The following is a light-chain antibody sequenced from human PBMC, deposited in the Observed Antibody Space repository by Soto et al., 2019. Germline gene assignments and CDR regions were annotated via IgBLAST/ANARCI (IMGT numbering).Light chain of an antibody. CDR3: QQYANSPRT. V-gene: IGKV3-20*01. J-gene: IGKJ1*01. CDR2: AAS. CDR1: QSVNDNH. Sequence: EITLTQSPDTLSLSPGERATLSCRASQSVNDNHLAWYQQKPGQPPRLLIYAASNRAPGIPDRFSGSGSGAGFTLTISRLEPEDFAVYYCQQYANSPRTFGQGTKVEI.